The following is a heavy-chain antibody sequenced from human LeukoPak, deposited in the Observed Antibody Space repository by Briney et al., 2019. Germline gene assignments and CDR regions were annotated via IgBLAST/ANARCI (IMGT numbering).Heavy chain of an antibody. CDR1: GGSISSSSYY. CDR2: IYYSGST. J-gene: IGHJ3*02. V-gene: IGHV4-39*01. CDR3: ARLSYDSSGYSYAFDI. D-gene: IGHD3-22*01. Sequence: SETLSLTCTVSGGSISSSSYYWGWIRQPPGKGLEWIGSIYYSGSTHYNLSLKSRVTISVDTSKNQFSLKLSSVTAADTAVYYCARLSYDSSGYSYAFDIWGQGTMVTVSS.